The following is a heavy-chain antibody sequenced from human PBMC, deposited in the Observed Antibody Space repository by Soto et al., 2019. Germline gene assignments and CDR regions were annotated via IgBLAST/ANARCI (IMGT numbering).Heavy chain of an antibody. Sequence: EVQLLESGGGLVQPGGSLRLSCAASGFTLSSDAMNWVRQAPGKGLEWVSVISGSGVITYYADSVKGRFTISRDNSKNTLYLQMNSLRAEDTALYYCAKDILTGYCPFDCWGQGTLVTVSS. V-gene: IGHV3-23*01. J-gene: IGHJ4*02. CDR1: GFTLSSDA. D-gene: IGHD3-9*01. CDR3: AKDILTGYCPFDC. CDR2: ISGSGVIT.